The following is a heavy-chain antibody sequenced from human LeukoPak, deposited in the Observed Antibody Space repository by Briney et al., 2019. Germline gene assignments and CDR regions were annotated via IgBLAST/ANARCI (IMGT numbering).Heavy chain of an antibody. CDR1: GYTFSGDY. Sequence: ASVKVSCKASGYTFSGDYVHWVRQAPGQGLEWMGRINPSTGGTTYAQKFQGRVTMTRDTSVSTAYMELNRLTSDDTAVYFCARDRNLYTGSFASWGQGTLVTASS. D-gene: IGHD1-26*01. CDR3: ARDRNLYTGSFAS. J-gene: IGHJ4*02. CDR2: INPSTGGT. V-gene: IGHV1-2*06.